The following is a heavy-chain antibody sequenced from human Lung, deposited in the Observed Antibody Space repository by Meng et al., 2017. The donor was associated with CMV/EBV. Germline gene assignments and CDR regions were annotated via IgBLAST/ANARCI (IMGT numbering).Heavy chain of an antibody. Sequence: LXCTVSGGPISSSSYYWGWIRQPPGKGLEWIGSIYYSGSTYYNPSLKSRVTISVDTSKNQFSLKLSSVTAADTTVYYCARGAYYDSSGYDHWFDPWXQGTXVTVSS. CDR3: ARGAYYDSSGYDHWFDP. CDR2: IYYSGST. J-gene: IGHJ5*02. D-gene: IGHD3-22*01. V-gene: IGHV4-39*07. CDR1: GGPISSSSYY.